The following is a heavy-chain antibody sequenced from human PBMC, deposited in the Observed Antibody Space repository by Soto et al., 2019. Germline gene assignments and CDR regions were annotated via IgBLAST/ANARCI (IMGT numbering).Heavy chain of an antibody. CDR1: GGSISSYY. Sequence: SETLSLTCTVSGGSISSYYWSWIRQPPGKGLEWIGYISNSGRTNYNPSYKSRVTMSLDTSKNQFSLKLSSVTAADTAVYYCARRYCSSTSCYKGGGWFDPWGQGTLVTVSS. V-gene: IGHV4-59*08. J-gene: IGHJ5*02. CDR2: ISNSGRT. D-gene: IGHD2-2*02. CDR3: ARRYCSSTSCYKGGGWFDP.